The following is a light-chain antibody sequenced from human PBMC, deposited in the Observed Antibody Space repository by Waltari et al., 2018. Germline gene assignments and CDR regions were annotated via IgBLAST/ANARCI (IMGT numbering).Light chain of an antibody. V-gene: IGKV1-39*01. CDR1: QSISNN. Sequence: DIQMTQSPSSLSASVGDRVTITCRASQSISNNLNWYQQQPGKAPKLLIYATSVMQSGVPSRFSGRGSGTDFTLTISSLQPEDFATYYCQQTYSTWTFGQGTVVEIK. CDR2: ATS. J-gene: IGKJ1*01. CDR3: QQTYSTWT.